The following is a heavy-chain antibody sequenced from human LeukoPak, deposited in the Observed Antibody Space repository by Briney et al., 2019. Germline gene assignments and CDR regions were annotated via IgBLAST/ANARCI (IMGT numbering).Heavy chain of an antibody. D-gene: IGHD6-19*01. CDR3: AGGDRNGWYFDY. V-gene: IGHV3-20*04. Sequence: GGSLRLSCAASGFRFDDHGMSWVRQAPGKGLEWVSGINWYGGSTGYGDSVKGRFTISRDNAKNSLYLQMNSLRAEDTALYYCAGGDRNGWYFDYWGQGILVTVSS. CDR2: INWYGGST. J-gene: IGHJ4*02. CDR1: GFRFDDHG.